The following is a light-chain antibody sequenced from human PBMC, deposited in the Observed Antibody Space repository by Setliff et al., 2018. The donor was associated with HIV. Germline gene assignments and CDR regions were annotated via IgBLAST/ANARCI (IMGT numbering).Light chain of an antibody. J-gene: IGLJ1*01. CDR1: SSDVGSYNF. V-gene: IGLV2-23*02. Sequence: LTQPASVSGSPGQSITISCTGSSSDVGSYNFVSWYQQHPGKAPKLMIYQVNKRPSGVSNRFSGSRSGNTASLTISGLQAEDETDYYCCSYAGTNTYVFGTGTKVTVL. CDR2: QVN. CDR3: CSYAGTNTYV.